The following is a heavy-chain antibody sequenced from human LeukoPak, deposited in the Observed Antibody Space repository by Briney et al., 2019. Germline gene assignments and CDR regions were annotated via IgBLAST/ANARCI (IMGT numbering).Heavy chain of an antibody. CDR1: GFTFSSYG. Sequence: PGGSLRLSCAASGFTFSSYGMHWVRQAPGKGLEGVAFIRYDGSNKYYADSVKGRFTISRDNSKNTLYLQMNSLRAEDTAVYYCAKLGYYDSSGYYSFDYWGQGTLVTVSS. CDR2: IRYDGSNK. J-gene: IGHJ4*02. CDR3: AKLGYYDSSGYYSFDY. V-gene: IGHV3-30*02. D-gene: IGHD3-22*01.